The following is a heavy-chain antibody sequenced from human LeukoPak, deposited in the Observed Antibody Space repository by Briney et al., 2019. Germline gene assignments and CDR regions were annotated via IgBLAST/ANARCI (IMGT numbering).Heavy chain of an antibody. V-gene: IGHV4-39*07. CDR3: ARVGYSGYDNRGSFDY. CDR1: GGSISSKSYY. D-gene: IGHD5-12*01. CDR2: IYSSGST. J-gene: IGHJ4*02. Sequence: PSETLSLTCTVSGGSISSKSYYWGWIRQPPGKGLEWIGTIYSSGSTYYNPSLKSRVTISVDTSKNQFSLRLSSVTAADTAVYYCARVGYSGYDNRGSFDYWGQGTLVTVSS.